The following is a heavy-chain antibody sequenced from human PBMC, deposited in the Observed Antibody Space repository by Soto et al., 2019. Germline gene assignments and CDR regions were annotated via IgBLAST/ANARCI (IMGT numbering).Heavy chain of an antibody. CDR1: GGSISSGY. V-gene: IGHV4-59*01. D-gene: IGHD2-2*01. CDR2: IYYSGNT. J-gene: IGHJ6*02. CDR3: ASPAPYCSSTSCYGEATYYYYYGMDV. Sequence: SETLSLTCTFSGGSISSGYWSWIRQPPGKGLEWIGYIYYSGNTNYNPSLKSRVTISVDTSKNQFSLKPSSVTAADTAVYYCASPAPYCSSTSCYGEATYYYYYGMDVWGQGTTVTVSS.